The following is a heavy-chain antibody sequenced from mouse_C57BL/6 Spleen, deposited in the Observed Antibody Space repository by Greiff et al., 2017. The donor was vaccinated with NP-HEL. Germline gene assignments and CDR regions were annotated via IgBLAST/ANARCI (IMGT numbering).Heavy chain of an antibody. Sequence: VQLQQPGAELVKPGASVKLSCKASGYTFTSYWMHWVKQRPGQGLEWIGMIHPNSGSTNYNEKFKSKATLTVDKSSSTAYMQLSSLTSEDSAVYYCARSCDYDGAWFAYWGQGTLVTVSA. CDR2: IHPNSGST. CDR1: GYTFTSYW. V-gene: IGHV1-64*01. J-gene: IGHJ3*01. D-gene: IGHD2-4*01. CDR3: ARSCDYDGAWFAY.